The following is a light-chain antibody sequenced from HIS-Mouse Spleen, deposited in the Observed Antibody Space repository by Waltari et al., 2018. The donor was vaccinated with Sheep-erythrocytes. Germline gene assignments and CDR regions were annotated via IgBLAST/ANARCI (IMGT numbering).Light chain of an antibody. V-gene: IGLV3-10*01. J-gene: IGLJ3*02. CDR2: EDS. CDR3: YSTDSSGNHWV. CDR1: ALPKKY. Sequence: SYELTQPPSVSVSPAQTARITCSGDALPKKYASWYQQKSGQAPVLVIYEDSKRPSGIPERFSGSTSGTMATLTISGAQVEDEADYYCYSTDSSGNHWVFGGGTKLTVL.